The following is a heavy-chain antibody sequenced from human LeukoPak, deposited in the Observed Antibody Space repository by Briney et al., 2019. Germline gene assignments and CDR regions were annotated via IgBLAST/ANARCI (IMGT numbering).Heavy chain of an antibody. Sequence: GGSLRLSCAASGFTFSSYSMNWVRQAPGKGLEWASSISSSSSYIYYADSVKGRFTISRDNAKDSLYLQMNSLRAEDTAVYYCARGELGAAFDIWGQGTMVTVSS. D-gene: IGHD3-10*01. CDR3: ARGELGAAFDI. CDR2: ISSSSSYI. V-gene: IGHV3-21*01. CDR1: GFTFSSYS. J-gene: IGHJ3*02.